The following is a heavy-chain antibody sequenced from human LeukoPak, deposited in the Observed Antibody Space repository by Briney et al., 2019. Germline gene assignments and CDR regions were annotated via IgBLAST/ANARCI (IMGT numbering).Heavy chain of an antibody. CDR2: IYYSGST. Sequence: SETLSLTCTVSGGSISSSSYYWGWIRQPPGKGLEWIGSIYYSGSTYYNPSLKSRVTISVDTSKNQFSLKLSSVTAADTAVYYCARGGVVILYYYYYMDVWGKGTTVTVSS. J-gene: IGHJ6*03. V-gene: IGHV4-39*07. CDR3: ARGGVVILYYYYYMDV. D-gene: IGHD2-21*01. CDR1: GGSISSSSYY.